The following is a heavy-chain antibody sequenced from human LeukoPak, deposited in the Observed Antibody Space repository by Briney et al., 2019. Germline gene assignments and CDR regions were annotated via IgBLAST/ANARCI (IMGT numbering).Heavy chain of an antibody. J-gene: IGHJ4*02. CDR2: IGSDGNKK. V-gene: IGHV3-33*01. CDR3: ARGRYSSSWKDY. CDR1: GFTFSSYA. D-gene: IGHD6-13*01. Sequence: GGSLRLSCAASGFTFSSYAMHWVRQAPGKGLEWVALIGSDGNKKYYAYSVKGRFSISRDNSNNTLYLQMNSLGVEDTAVYYCARGRYSSSWKDYWGQGTLVTVSS.